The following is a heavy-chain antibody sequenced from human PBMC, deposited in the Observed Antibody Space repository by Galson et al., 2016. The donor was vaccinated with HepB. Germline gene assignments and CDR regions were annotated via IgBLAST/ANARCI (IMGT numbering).Heavy chain of an antibody. J-gene: IGHJ4*02. V-gene: IGHV3-23*01. D-gene: IGHD5-24*01. CDR2: ISGSGAAT. CDR1: GFSFSTCA. Sequence: SLRLSCAASGFSFSTCAMTWVRQAPGKGLEWVAAISGSGAATYYADSVQGRFSISRDNAKNTLDLQMSSLRVDDTAVYFCAKDLRDGTYYRDYWGQGTLVTVTA. CDR3: AKDLRDGTYYRDY.